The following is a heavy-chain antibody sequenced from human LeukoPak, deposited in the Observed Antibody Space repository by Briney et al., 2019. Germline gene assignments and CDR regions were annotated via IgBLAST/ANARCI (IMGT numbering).Heavy chain of an antibody. CDR1: GFTFSSYS. CDR3: AKERYDSSGYYHYFDY. Sequence: GGSLRLSCAASGFTFSSYSMNWVRQAPGKGLEWVSSISSSSSYIYYADSVKGRFTISRDNSKNTLYLQMNSLRAEDTAVYYCAKERYDSSGYYHYFDYWGQGTLVTVSS. D-gene: IGHD3-22*01. V-gene: IGHV3-21*04. CDR2: ISSSSSYI. J-gene: IGHJ4*02.